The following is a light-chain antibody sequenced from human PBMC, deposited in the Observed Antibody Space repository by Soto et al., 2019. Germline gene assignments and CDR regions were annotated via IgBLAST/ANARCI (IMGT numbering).Light chain of an antibody. Sequence: QSVLTQPPSVSVAPGQRVTISCTGSSSNIGAGFDVYWYQQLPGTAPKLLIYGNSNRPSGVPDRFSGSKSGTSASLAITGLQAEDEADYYCQSYDSSLSALFGTGTKLTVL. J-gene: IGLJ1*01. CDR3: QSYDSSLSAL. CDR2: GNS. V-gene: IGLV1-40*01. CDR1: SSNIGAGFD.